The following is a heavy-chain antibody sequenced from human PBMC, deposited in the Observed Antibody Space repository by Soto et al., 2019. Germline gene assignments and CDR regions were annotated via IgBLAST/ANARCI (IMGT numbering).Heavy chain of an antibody. CDR1: GYTFTGYY. CDR2: INPNSGGT. Sequence: ASVKVSCKASGYTFTGYYMHWVRQAPGQGLEWMGWINPNSGGTNYAQKFQGWVTMTRDTSISTAYMELSRLRSDDTAVYYCARSMTPLPTRWFDSPDQATLRTVFS. V-gene: IGHV1-2*04. J-gene: IGHJ5*01. CDR3: ARSMTPLPTRWFDS. D-gene: IGHD1-26*01.